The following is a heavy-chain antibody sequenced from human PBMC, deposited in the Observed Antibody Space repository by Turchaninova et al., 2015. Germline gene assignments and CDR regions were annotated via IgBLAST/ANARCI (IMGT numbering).Heavy chain of an antibody. Sequence: QVHLQQWGAGLLKPSDTMSPTCAFYGGSLSGFSWNWIRQPRGKGLEWIGEINHSGSTNYNPSLKSRVTISVDTSKNQFSLKLSAVTAADTAVYYCATRYGSGIWGQGTMVTVSS. V-gene: IGHV4-34*01. CDR3: ATRYGSGI. CDR2: INHSGST. J-gene: IGHJ3*02. D-gene: IGHD5-18*01. CDR1: GGSLSGFS.